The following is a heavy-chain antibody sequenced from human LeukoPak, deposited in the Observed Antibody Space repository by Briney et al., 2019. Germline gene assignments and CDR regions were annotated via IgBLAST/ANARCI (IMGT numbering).Heavy chain of an antibody. CDR3: AREIRGSAFSFDY. Sequence: QPGGSLRLSCAASGFTFSSYGMHWVRQAPGKGLEWVAVILYDGRTTNYAESVRGRFTISRDTSENTLFLQMNNLRPEDTAIYYCAREIRGSAFSFDYWGQGTLVTVSS. D-gene: IGHD2/OR15-2a*01. V-gene: IGHV3-30*03. CDR2: ILYDGRTT. CDR1: GFTFSSYG. J-gene: IGHJ4*02.